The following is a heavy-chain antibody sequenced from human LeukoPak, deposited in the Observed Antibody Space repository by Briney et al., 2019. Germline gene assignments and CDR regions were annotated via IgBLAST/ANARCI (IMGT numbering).Heavy chain of an antibody. D-gene: IGHD3-10*01. Sequence: GGSLRLSCAASGFTFSSYSMNWVRQAPGKGLEWVSSISSSSSYIYYADSVKGRFTISRDNAKNSLYLQMNSLRAEDTAVYYCARDYYGSGSYLHYFDYWGQGTLVTVSS. CDR3: ARDYYGSGSYLHYFDY. V-gene: IGHV3-21*01. CDR1: GFTFSSYS. J-gene: IGHJ4*02. CDR2: ISSSSSYI.